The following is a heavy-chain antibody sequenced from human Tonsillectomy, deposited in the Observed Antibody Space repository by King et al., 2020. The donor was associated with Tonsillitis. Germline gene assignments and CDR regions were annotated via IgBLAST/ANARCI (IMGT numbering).Heavy chain of an antibody. Sequence: HVQLVESGGGVVQPGRSLRLSCGASGFNFSTFGMHWVRQAPGRGLEWVALISYDGSDKYYADSVKGRFTISRDNSKHTLSLRMNFLRAEDTAMYYCVRGGDIIGGDDYYYYGMDVWGRGTTVAVSS. J-gene: IGHJ6*02. D-gene: IGHD3-10*01. CDR3: VRGGDIIGGDDYYYYGMDV. CDR2: ISYDGSDK. CDR1: GFNFSTFG. V-gene: IGHV3-33*05.